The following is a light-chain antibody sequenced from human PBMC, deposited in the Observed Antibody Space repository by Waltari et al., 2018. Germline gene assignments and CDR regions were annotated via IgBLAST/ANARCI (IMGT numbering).Light chain of an antibody. Sequence: QSALTQPASVSGSPGQSITISCTGTSRDVGTYNLVSRYQQHPGKAPKLLISEVSERPSGVSDRFSASKSADTASLTISGLQAEDEADYYCCSYSRSTTFVIFGGGTKLTVL. V-gene: IGLV2-23*02. CDR2: EVS. J-gene: IGLJ2*01. CDR1: SRDVGTYNL. CDR3: CSYSRSTTFVI.